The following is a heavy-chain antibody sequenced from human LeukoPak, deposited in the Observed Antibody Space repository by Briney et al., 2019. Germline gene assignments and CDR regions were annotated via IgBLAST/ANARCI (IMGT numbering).Heavy chain of an antibody. V-gene: IGHV4-34*01. CDR3: ARHAGILYYYYMDV. CDR1: GDSFSDHY. J-gene: IGHJ6*03. Sequence: KPSETLSLTCAVYGDSFSDHYWSWIRQPPGKGLEWIGEINHSGSTTYNPSLKTRVTMSVDTSKNQFSLKLTSVTAADTAVYYCARHAGILYYYYMDVWGKGTTVTISS. CDR2: INHSGST. D-gene: IGHD2-2*01.